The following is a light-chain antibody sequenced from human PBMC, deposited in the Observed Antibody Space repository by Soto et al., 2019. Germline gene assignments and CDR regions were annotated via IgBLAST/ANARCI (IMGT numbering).Light chain of an antibody. CDR2: GAS. J-gene: IGKJ1*01. CDR3: LHYGTAQWT. CDR1: QSVTRSS. Sequence: EVVLTQSPATLSLPPGERATLSCRASQSVTRSSLAWYQQKPGQSPRLLISGASSRATGIPDRFSGGGSGTDFIFNITSLEPEDFAMYYCLHYGTAQWTFGQGTKVDI. V-gene: IGKV3-20*01.